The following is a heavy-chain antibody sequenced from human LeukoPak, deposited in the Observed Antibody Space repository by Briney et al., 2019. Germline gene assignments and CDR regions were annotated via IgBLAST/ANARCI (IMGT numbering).Heavy chain of an antibody. Sequence: KPGGSLRLSCAASGFTFSSYSMNWVRQAPGKGLEWVSSISSSSSYIYYADSVKGRFTISRDSAKNSLYLQMNSLRAEDTAVYYCARDPQYYDILTGYYPDYFDYWGQGTLVTVSS. CDR3: ARDPQYYDILTGYYPDYFDY. V-gene: IGHV3-21*01. D-gene: IGHD3-9*01. CDR2: ISSSSSYI. J-gene: IGHJ4*02. CDR1: GFTFSSYS.